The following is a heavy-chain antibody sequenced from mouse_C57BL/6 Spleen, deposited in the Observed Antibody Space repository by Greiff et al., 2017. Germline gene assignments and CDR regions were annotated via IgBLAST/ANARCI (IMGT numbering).Heavy chain of an antibody. CDR2: IYPGSGNT. CDR3: ARYYGSSYDWYFEV. CDR1: GYTFTDYY. J-gene: IGHJ1*03. Sequence: LVESGPELVKPGASVKISCKASGYTFTDYYINWVKQRPGQGLEWIGWIYPGSGNTKYNEQFKGKATLTVDTSSSTAYMQLSSLTSEDSAVYICARYYGSSYDWYFEVWGTEATGTVSS. V-gene: IGHV1-84*01. D-gene: IGHD1-1*01.